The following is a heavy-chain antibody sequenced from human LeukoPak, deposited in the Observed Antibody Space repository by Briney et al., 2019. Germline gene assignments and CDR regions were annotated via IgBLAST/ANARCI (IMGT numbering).Heavy chain of an antibody. CDR2: ISSSSSYI. CDR1: GFTFSSYR. J-gene: IGHJ6*03. V-gene: IGHV3-21*01. CDR3: ARDKGIAAADYYYYYMDV. D-gene: IGHD6-13*01. Sequence: GGSLRLSCAASGFTFSSYRMNWVRQAPGKGLEWASSISSSSSYIYYADSVKGRFTISRDNAKNSLYLQMNSLRAEDTAVYYCARDKGIAAADYYYYYMDVWGKGTTVTIPS.